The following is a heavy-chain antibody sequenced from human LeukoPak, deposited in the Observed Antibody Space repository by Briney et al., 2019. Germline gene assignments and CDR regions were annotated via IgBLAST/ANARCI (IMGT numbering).Heavy chain of an antibody. Sequence: GASVTVSCKASGYTFTSYYMHWVRQAPGQGLEWMGLINPSGGSTSYAQKFQGRVTITRDTSTSTVYMELSSLRSEDTAVYYCARDMDYYGSGSYYSNWFDPWGQGTLVTVCS. D-gene: IGHD3-10*01. CDR3: ARDMDYYGSGSYYSNWFDP. CDR2: INPSGGST. CDR1: GYTFTSYY. V-gene: IGHV1-46*01. J-gene: IGHJ5*02.